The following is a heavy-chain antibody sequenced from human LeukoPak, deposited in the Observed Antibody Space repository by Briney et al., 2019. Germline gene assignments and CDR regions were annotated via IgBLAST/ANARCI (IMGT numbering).Heavy chain of an antibody. V-gene: IGHV1-18*01. CDR1: GYTFTSYG. CDR3: ARSPGDSSSWYWDQNFDY. Sequence: ASVKVSCKASGYTFTSYGISWVRQAPGQGLEWMGWISAYNGNTNYAQKLQGRVTMTTDTSTSTAYMELRSLRSDDTAVYYCARSPGDSSSWYWDQNFDYWGQGTLVTVSS. J-gene: IGHJ4*02. D-gene: IGHD6-13*01. CDR2: ISAYNGNT.